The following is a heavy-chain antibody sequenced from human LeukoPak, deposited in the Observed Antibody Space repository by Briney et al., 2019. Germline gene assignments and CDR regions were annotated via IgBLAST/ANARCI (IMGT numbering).Heavy chain of an antibody. D-gene: IGHD3-16*02. Sequence: GGSLRLSCAASGFTYSTYAMNWVRQAPGKGLEWVSTISGSGANTYYADSVKGRFTISRDNSKNTLYLQMDNLRAEDTALYYCTKDQGIVLAFYWGQGTLVTVSS. CDR2: ISGSGANT. CDR1: GFTYSTYA. V-gene: IGHV3-23*01. CDR3: TKDQGIVLAFY. J-gene: IGHJ4*02.